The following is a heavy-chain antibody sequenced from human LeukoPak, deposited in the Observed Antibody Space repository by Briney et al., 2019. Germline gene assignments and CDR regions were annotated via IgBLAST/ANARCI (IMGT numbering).Heavy chain of an antibody. Sequence: GGSLRLSCAASGFTFSSYAMSWVRQAPGKGLEWVSGISGSDGSTNYADSVKGRFTIPRENSKNTLYLQMNSLRAEDTAVYYCAKDSAKKYDDYWGQGTLVTVSS. CDR1: GFTFSSYA. CDR3: AKDSAKKYDDY. D-gene: IGHD2/OR15-2a*01. V-gene: IGHV3-23*01. J-gene: IGHJ4*02. CDR2: ISGSDGST.